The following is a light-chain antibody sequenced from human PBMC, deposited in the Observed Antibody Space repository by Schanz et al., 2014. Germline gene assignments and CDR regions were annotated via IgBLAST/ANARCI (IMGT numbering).Light chain of an antibody. CDR3: QHYDSPPLT. CDR2: GAA. V-gene: IGKV3-20*01. J-gene: IGKJ4*01. CDR1: QSVSSY. Sequence: EIVMTQSPATLSVSPGERATLSCRASQSVSSYLAWYQQKPGQAPRLLIFGAASRATGTPDRFSGSRSGTDFTLTITRLEPEDVAVYYCQHYDSPPLTFGGGTKVEIK.